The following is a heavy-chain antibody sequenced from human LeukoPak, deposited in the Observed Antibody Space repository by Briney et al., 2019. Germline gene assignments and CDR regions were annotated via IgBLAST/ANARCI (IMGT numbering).Heavy chain of an antibody. J-gene: IGHJ4*02. Sequence: GASVKVSCKASGYTFTGYYMHWVRQAPGQGLEWMGWINPNSGGTNYAQKFQGRVTMTRDTSISTAYMELSRLRSDDTAVYYCARVTMVRGVSPVVDYWGQGTLVTVSS. V-gene: IGHV1-2*02. CDR3: ARVTMVRGVSPVVDY. D-gene: IGHD3-10*01. CDR1: GYTFTGYY. CDR2: INPNSGGT.